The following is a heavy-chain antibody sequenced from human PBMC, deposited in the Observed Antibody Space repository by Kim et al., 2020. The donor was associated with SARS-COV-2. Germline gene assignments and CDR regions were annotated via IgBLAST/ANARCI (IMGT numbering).Heavy chain of an antibody. CDR3: ARDVGRMSSGYADY. Sequence: AATVKGRFTTSRDNAKNSLYLQMNSLRDEDTAVYYCARDVGRMSSGYADYWGQGTLVTVSS. D-gene: IGHD3-22*01. V-gene: IGHV3-48*02. J-gene: IGHJ4*02.